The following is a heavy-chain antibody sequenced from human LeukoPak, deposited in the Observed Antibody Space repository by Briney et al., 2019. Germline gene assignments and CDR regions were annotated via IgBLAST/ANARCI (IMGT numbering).Heavy chain of an antibody. CDR1: GGSISSGGYY. CDR2: IYYSGST. J-gene: IGHJ2*01. D-gene: IGHD2-21*02. CDR3: ARDRADCGGDCWYFDL. V-gene: IGHV4-31*03. Sequence: PSQTLSLTCTVSGGSISSGGYYWSWIRQHPGKGLEWIGYIYYSGSTYYNPSLKSRVTISVDTSKNQFSLKLSSVTAADTAVYYCARDRADCGGDCWYFDLWGRGTLVTVSS.